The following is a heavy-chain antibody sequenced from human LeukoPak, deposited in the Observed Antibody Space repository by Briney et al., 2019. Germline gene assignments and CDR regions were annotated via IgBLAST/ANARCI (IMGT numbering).Heavy chain of an antibody. CDR1: GFTFSNAW. D-gene: IGHD2-21*02. J-gene: IGHJ4*02. CDR2: IKSKTDGGTT. CDR3: TREAVTANGYFDY. Sequence: PGGSLRLSCAASGFTFSNAWMTWVRQAPGKGLEWVGRIKSKTDGGTTDYAAPVKGRFTISRDDSKNTLYLQMNSLKTEDTAVYYCTREAVTANGYFDYWGQVTLVTVSS. V-gene: IGHV3-15*01.